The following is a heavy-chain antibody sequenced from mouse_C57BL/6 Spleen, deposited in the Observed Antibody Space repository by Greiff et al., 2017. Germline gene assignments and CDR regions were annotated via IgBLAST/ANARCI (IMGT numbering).Heavy chain of an antibody. CDR2: ISYDGSN. D-gene: IGHD4-1*01. J-gene: IGHJ4*01. Sequence: EESGPGLVKPSQSLSLTCSVTGYSITSGYYWNWIRQFPGNKLEWMGYISYDGSNNYNPSLKNRISITRDTSKNQFFLKLNSVTTEDTATYYCARGLGRDAMDYWGQGTSVTVSS. CDR1: GYSITSGYY. CDR3: ARGLGRDAMDY. V-gene: IGHV3-6*01.